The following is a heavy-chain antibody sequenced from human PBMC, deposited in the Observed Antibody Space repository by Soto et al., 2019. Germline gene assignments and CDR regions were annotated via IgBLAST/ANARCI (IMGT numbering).Heavy chain of an antibody. D-gene: IGHD6-6*01. CDR3: ASGQLARGYYHGMYV. V-gene: IGHV1-69*12. CDR1: GGTFSSYA. Sequence: QVQLVQSGAEVKKPGSSVKVSCKASGGTFSSYAISWVRQAPGQGLEWMGGIIPIFGTANYSQKFQGRVTLAEDESTSTAQMELSSLRSEDTAVYYCASGQLARGYYHGMYVRGQGTTVNVS. J-gene: IGHJ6*02. CDR2: IIPIFGTA.